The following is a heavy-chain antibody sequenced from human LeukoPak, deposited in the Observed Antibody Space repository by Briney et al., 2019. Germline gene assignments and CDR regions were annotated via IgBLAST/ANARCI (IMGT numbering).Heavy chain of an antibody. CDR1: GFSFSSYA. V-gene: IGHV3-23*01. CDR3: ASESSVSRGDAVC. Sequence: PGGSLRLSCAASGFSFSSYAMSWVRQAPAGGMEWVSSMRGGGETFYADSVKGRFPLSRDLSRNTVFLQLNNLRVEGPAISYCASESSVSRGDAVCWGQGTLVTVSS. J-gene: IGHJ4*02. CDR2: MRGGGET. D-gene: IGHD3-10*01.